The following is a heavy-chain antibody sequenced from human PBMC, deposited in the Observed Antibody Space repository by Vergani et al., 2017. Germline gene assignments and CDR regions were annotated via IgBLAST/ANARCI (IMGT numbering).Heavy chain of an antibody. J-gene: IGHJ3*02. V-gene: IGHV1-69*06. CDR3: ARTKHPDAFDI. Sequence: QVQLVQSGAEVKKPGASVKVSCKASGYTFTGYYMHWVRQAPGQGLEWMGGIIPIFGTANYAQKFQGRVTITADKSTSTAYMELRSLRSDDTAVYYCARTKHPDAFDIWGQGTMVTVSS. CDR1: GYTFTGYY. CDR2: IIPIFGTA.